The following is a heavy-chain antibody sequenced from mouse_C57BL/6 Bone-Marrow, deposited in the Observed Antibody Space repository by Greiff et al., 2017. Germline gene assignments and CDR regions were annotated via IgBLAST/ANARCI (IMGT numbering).Heavy chain of an antibody. J-gene: IGHJ3*01. CDR2: IYPRSGNT. CDR3: ARRGITTVPFAY. CDR1: GYTFTSYG. Sequence: VKLVESGAELARPGASVKLSCKASGYTFTSYGISWVKQRTGQGLEWIGEIYPRSGNTYYNEKFKGKATLTADKSSSTAYMELRSLTSEDSAVYFCARRGITTVPFAYWGQGTLVTVSA. D-gene: IGHD1-1*01. V-gene: IGHV1-81*01.